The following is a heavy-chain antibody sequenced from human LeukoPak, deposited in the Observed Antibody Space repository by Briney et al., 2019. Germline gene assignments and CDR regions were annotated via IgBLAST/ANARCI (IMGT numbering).Heavy chain of an antibody. D-gene: IGHD6-13*01. Sequence: GGSLRLSCAASGFTFTSYWMSWMRQAPGKGLQWVANIKHDGSEQYYVDSVKGRFTISRDNAKNSLFLQMNSLGVEDTAVYYCKSGGAAPGSFDYWGRGVLVTVSS. CDR1: GFTFTSYW. CDR2: IKHDGSEQ. CDR3: KSGGAAPGSFDY. J-gene: IGHJ4*02. V-gene: IGHV3-7*01.